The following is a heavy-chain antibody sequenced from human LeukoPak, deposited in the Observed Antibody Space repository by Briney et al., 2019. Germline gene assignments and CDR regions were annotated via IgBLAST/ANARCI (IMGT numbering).Heavy chain of an antibody. D-gene: IGHD4-17*01. J-gene: IGHJ5*02. CDR1: GYTFTGYY. V-gene: IGHV1-2*06. CDR2: TNPNSGGT. Sequence: ASVKVSCKASGYTFTGYYMHWVRQAPGQGLEWMGRTNPNSGGTNYAQKFQGRVTMTRDTSISTAYMELSRLRSDDTAVYYCARDNYGDYERDWFDPWGQGTLVTVSS. CDR3: ARDNYGDYERDWFDP.